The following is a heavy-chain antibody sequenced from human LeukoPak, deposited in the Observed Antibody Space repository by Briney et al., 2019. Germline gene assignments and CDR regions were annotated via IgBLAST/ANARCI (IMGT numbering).Heavy chain of an antibody. D-gene: IGHD3-10*01. V-gene: IGHV1-46*01. J-gene: IGHJ4*02. Sequence: ASVKVSCKASGGTFSSYAISWVRQAPGQGLEWMGIINPSGGSTSYAQKFQGRVTMTRDTSTSTVYMELSSLGSEDTAVYYCARDQGMSWGQGTLVTVSS. CDR3: ARDQGMS. CDR2: INPSGGST. CDR1: GGTFSSYA.